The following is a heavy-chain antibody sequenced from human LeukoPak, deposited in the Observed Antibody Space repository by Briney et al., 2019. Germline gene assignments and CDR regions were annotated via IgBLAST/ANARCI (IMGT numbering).Heavy chain of an antibody. J-gene: IGHJ5*02. CDR2: INQDGSQK. Sequence: GGSLRLSCAASGFTFSYYWMTWVRRAPGKGLEWVANINQDGSQKYYVDSVKGRFSISRDNAKNSLYLQMNSLRAEDTALYYCAREETWGQGTLVTVSS. CDR1: GFTFSYYW. CDR3: AREET. V-gene: IGHV3-7*01.